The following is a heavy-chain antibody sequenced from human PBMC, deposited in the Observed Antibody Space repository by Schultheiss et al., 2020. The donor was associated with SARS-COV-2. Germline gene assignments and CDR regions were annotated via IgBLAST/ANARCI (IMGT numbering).Heavy chain of an antibody. V-gene: IGHV3-9*01. CDR1: GFTFDDFA. CDR2: ISWNSGSI. Sequence: GGSLRLSCGASGFTFDDFAMHWVRQAPGKGLEWVSGISWNSGSIGYADSVKGRFTISRDNAKNSLYLQMNSLRAEDTALYYCAKDISNMITFGGVIVINAFDIWGQGTLVTVSS. J-gene: IGHJ4*02. D-gene: IGHD3-16*02. CDR3: AKDISNMITFGGVIVINAFDI.